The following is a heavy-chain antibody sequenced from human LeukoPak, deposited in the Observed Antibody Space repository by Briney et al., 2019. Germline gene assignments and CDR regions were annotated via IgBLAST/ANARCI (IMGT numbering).Heavy chain of an antibody. CDR1: GFTFSSYW. CDR3: ARDPGTLATYFDY. J-gene: IGHJ4*02. V-gene: IGHV3-74*01. CDR2: INSDGSTT. Sequence: PGGSLRLSCAASGFTFSSYWMHWVRQAPGKGPVWVSRINSDGSTTNYADSVKGRFTISRDDSKNTLYLQMNSLRAEDTAIYYCARDPGTLATYFDYWGPGTLVTVSS. D-gene: IGHD6-13*01.